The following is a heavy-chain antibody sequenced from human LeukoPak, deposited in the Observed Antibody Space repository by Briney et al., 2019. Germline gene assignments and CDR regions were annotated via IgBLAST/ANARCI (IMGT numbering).Heavy chain of an antibody. CDR2: MNPNSGNT. CDR3: ARTMTLFSRRWFDP. V-gene: IGHV1-8*01. Sequence: ASVTVSCTASGYTFTSYDINWVRQATGQGLEWMGWMNPNSGNTGYAQKFQGRVTMTRNTSISTAYMELSSLRSEDTAVYYCARTMTLFSRRWFDPWGQGTLVTVSS. J-gene: IGHJ5*02. CDR1: GYTFTSYD. D-gene: IGHD3-22*01.